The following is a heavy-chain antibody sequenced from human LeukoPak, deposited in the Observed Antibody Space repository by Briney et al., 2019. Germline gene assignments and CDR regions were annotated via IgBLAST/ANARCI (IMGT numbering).Heavy chain of an antibody. D-gene: IGHD3-9*01. CDR2: IKQGGSEK. Sequence: GGSLRLSCAASGFTFSNYWMSWVRQAPGKGLERVANIKQGGSEKYYVDSVKGRFTISRDNAKNSLYLQMNSLRAEDTAVYYCARDASPGDILTGYYDALDIWGQGTMVTVSS. J-gene: IGHJ3*02. CDR3: ARDASPGDILTGYYDALDI. V-gene: IGHV3-7*01. CDR1: GFTFSNYW.